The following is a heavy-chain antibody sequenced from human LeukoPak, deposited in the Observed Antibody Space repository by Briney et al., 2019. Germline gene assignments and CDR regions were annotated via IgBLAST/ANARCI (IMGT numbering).Heavy chain of an antibody. J-gene: IGHJ4*02. V-gene: IGHV3-48*03. CDR1: GFTFSSYE. CDR2: ISSSGSTI. CDR3: ARQCGYIYVFDY. D-gene: IGHD5-18*01. Sequence: GGSLRLSCAASGFTFSSYEMNWVRQAPGKGLEWVSYISSSGSTIYYADSVKGRFTISRGNAKNSLFLQMNSLRAEDTAVYYCARQCGYIYVFDYWGLGTPVTVSS.